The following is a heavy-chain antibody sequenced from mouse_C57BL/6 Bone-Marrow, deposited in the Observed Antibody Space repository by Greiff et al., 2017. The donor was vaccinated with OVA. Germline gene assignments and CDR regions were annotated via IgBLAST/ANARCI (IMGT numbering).Heavy chain of an antibody. CDR3: ARFTTVVAEDYYAMDY. Sequence: QVQLKQSGAELAKPGASVKLSCKASGYTFTSYWMHWVKQRPGQGLEWIGYINPSSGYTKYNQKFKDKATLTADKSSSTAYMQLSSLTYEDSAVYYCARFTTVVAEDYYAMDYWGQGTSVTVSS. J-gene: IGHJ4*01. CDR1: GYTFTSYW. CDR2: INPSSGYT. V-gene: IGHV1-7*01. D-gene: IGHD1-1*01.